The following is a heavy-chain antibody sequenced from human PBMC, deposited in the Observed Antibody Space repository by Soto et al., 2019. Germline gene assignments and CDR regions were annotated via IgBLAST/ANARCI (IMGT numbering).Heavy chain of an antibody. Sequence: QVRLVQSGAEVKKPGASVKVSCKASGYTFTSYAMHWVRQAPGQRLEWMGWINAGNGNTKYSQKFQGRVNITRDTSASTAYMELSSLRSEDTAVYYCARGSQDIVVVVAATDAFDIWGQGTMVTVSS. D-gene: IGHD2-15*01. J-gene: IGHJ3*02. CDR1: GYTFTSYA. CDR2: INAGNGNT. CDR3: ARGSQDIVVVVAATDAFDI. V-gene: IGHV1-3*01.